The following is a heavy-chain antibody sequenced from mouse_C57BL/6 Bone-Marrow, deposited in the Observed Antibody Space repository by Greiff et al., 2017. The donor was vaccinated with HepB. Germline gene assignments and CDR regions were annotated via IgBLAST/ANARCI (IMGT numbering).Heavy chain of an antibody. CDR1: GYTFTSYW. CDR2: IDPSDSYT. Sequence: VQLQQPGAELVMPGASVKLSCKASGYTFTSYWMHWVKPRPGQGLEWIGEIDPSDSYTNYNQKFKGKSTLTVDKSSSTAYMQLSSLTSEDSAVYYCAIPPYDYDEKGFAYWGQGTLVTVSA. J-gene: IGHJ3*01. D-gene: IGHD2-4*01. CDR3: AIPPYDYDEKGFAY. V-gene: IGHV1-69*01.